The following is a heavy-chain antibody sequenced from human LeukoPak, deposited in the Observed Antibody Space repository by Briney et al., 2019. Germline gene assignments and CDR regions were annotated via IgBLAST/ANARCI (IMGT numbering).Heavy chain of an antibody. Sequence: GGSLRLSCAASGFTVSSNYMSWVRQAPGKGLEWVSVIYSGGSTYYAGSVKGRFTISRDNSKNTLYLQMNSLRAEDTAVYYCAGGTVVPAATFDYWGQGTLVTVSS. D-gene: IGHD2-2*01. CDR3: AGGTVVPAATFDY. CDR1: GFTVSSNY. CDR2: IYSGGST. V-gene: IGHV3-66*02. J-gene: IGHJ4*02.